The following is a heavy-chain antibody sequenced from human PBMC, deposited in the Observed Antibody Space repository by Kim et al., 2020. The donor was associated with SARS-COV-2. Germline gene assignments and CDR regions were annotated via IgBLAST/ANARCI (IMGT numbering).Heavy chain of an antibody. CDR3: ARDFELWNYGPTGVGGFDP. Sequence: ASVKVSCKASGYTFTSYGISWVRQAPGQGLEWMGWISAYNGNTNYAQKLQGRVTMTTDTSTSTAYMELRSLRSDDTALYYCARDFELWNYGPTGVGGFDPWGQGTLVTVSS. D-gene: IGHD1-7*01. CDR2: ISAYNGNT. J-gene: IGHJ5*02. V-gene: IGHV1-18*01. CDR1: GYTFTSYG.